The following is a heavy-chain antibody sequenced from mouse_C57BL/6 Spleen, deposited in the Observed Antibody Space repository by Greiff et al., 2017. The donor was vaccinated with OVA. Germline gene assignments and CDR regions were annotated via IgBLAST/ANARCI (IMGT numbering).Heavy chain of an antibody. Sequence: EVQLQQSGPELVKPGASVKISCKASGYSFTGYYMNWVKQSPEKSLERIGEINPSTGGTTYKQKFKAKATLTVDKSSSTAYMQLKSLTAEDSAVYYCARKLFDYWGQGTTLTVSS. V-gene: IGHV1-42*01. J-gene: IGHJ2*01. CDR3: ARKLFDY. CDR1: GYSFTGYY. CDR2: INPSTGGT.